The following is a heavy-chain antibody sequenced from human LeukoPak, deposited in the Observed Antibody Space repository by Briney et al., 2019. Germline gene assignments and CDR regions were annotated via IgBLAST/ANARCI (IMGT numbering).Heavy chain of an antibody. Sequence: KSSETLSLTCTVSGGSISSSSYYWGWIRQPPGKGLEWIGSIYYSGSTYYNPSLKSRVTISVDTSKNQFSLKLSSVTAADTAVYYCAREEGYSGSYYVYWGQGTLVTVSS. V-gene: IGHV4-39*07. CDR3: AREEGYSGSYYVY. J-gene: IGHJ4*02. D-gene: IGHD1-26*01. CDR2: IYYSGST. CDR1: GGSISSSSYY.